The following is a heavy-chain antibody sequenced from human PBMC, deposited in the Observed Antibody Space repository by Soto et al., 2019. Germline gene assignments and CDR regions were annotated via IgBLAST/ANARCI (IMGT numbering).Heavy chain of an antibody. Sequence: GGSLRLSCAASGFTFSSYWMHWVRQAPGKGLVWVSRINSDGSSTSYADSVKGRFTISRDNAKNTLYLQMNSLRAEDTAVYYCARNIYHPDWFDPWGQGTLVTVSS. CDR1: GFTFSSYW. J-gene: IGHJ5*02. D-gene: IGHD2-2*02. V-gene: IGHV3-74*01. CDR3: ARNIYHPDWFDP. CDR2: INSDGSST.